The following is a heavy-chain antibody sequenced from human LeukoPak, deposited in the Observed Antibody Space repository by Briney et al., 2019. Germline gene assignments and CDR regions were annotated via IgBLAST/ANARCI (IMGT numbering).Heavy chain of an antibody. CDR2: IYYSGST. J-gene: IGHJ5*02. Sequence: SETLSLTCTVSGGSISSYYWSWIRQPPGKGLEWIGYIYYSGSTNYKPSLKSRVTISVDTSKNQFSLKLSSVTAADTAVYYCARGGYYGSGSDLRFDPWGQGTLVTVSS. V-gene: IGHV4-59*01. D-gene: IGHD3-10*01. CDR1: GGSISSYY. CDR3: ARGGYYGSGSDLRFDP.